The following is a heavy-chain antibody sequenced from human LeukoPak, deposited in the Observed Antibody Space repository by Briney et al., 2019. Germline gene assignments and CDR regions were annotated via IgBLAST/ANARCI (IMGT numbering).Heavy chain of an antibody. Sequence: GGSLILSCGASGFGFQGSAVHWVRQSSGRGLEWIGCMRDRDKNYATIYAASMRGRFTISRDDSVNTATLQMNGLRTDDTAVYFCIRHLESVRPDSWGQGTLVTVSS. CDR3: IRHLESVRPDS. J-gene: IGHJ4*02. V-gene: IGHV3-73*01. CDR1: GFGFQGSA. CDR2: MRDRDKNYAT.